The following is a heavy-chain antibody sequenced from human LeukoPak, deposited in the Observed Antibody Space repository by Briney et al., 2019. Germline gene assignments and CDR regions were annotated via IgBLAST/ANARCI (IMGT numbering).Heavy chain of an antibody. CDR1: GGSISGYY. D-gene: IGHD5-12*01. J-gene: IGHJ5*02. CDR3: ARVATIDNWFDP. V-gene: IGHV4-34*01. CDR2: INHSGST. Sequence: SETLSLTCTVSGGSISGYYWSWIRQPPGKGLEWIGEINHSGSTNYSPSLKSRVTISVDTSKNQFSLKLSSVTAADTAVYYCARVATIDNWFDPWGQGTLVTVSS.